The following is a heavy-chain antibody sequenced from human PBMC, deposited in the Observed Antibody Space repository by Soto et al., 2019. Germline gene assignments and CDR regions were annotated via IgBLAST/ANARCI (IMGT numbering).Heavy chain of an antibody. Sequence: QVQLVQSGAEVKKPGASVKVSCKASGYTFTSYGISWVRQAPGQGLEWMGWISAYNGNTNYAQKLQGRVTMTTDTSTSTADMELRRLRSDDAAVYYCASVGYCSSTSSQKFTRGEKAFDYWGQGTLVTVSS. CDR3: ASVGYCSSTSSQKFTRGEKAFDY. CDR2: ISAYNGNT. V-gene: IGHV1-18*04. D-gene: IGHD2-2*01. J-gene: IGHJ4*02. CDR1: GYTFTSYG.